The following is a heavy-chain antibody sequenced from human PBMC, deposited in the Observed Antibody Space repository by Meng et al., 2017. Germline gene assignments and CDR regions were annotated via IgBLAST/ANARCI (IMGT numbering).Heavy chain of an antibody. J-gene: IGHJ5*02. CDR2: INHSRST. D-gene: IGHD6-6*01. CDR1: GGSFSGYY. CDR3: ARRRGGSSDWFDP. Sequence: QPQQVGPDPWKPSAPLALSRAAYGGSFSGYYWTCSRQPPGKGREWIGEINHSRSTNYNPSLKSRVTISVDTSKNQFSLKLSSGTAADTAVYYCARRRGGSSDWFDPWGQGTLVTVSS. V-gene: IGHV4-34*01.